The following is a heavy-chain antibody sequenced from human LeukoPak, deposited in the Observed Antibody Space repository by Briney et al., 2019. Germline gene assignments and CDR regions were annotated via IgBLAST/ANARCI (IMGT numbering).Heavy chain of an antibody. D-gene: IGHD4-17*01. Sequence: GGSLRLSCAASGFTFSTYAMNWVRQAPGRGLGWVSTLSGNGGSTYYADSVKGRFTISRDNSKNTLYLQMNSLKGEDTAVYYCAKSRRLYGDFIDYWGQGTLVTVSS. J-gene: IGHJ4*02. CDR3: AKSRRLYGDFIDY. CDR2: LSGNGGST. CDR1: GFTFSTYA. V-gene: IGHV3-23*01.